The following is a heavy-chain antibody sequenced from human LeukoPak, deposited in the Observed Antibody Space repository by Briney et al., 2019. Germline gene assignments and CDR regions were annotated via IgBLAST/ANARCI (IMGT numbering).Heavy chain of an antibody. CDR2: IASDGSST. CDR1: GFTFSSYW. J-gene: IGHJ4*02. Sequence: RPGGSLRLSCAASGFTFSSYWMNWVRQAPGKGLVWVSRIASDGSSTTYADSVKGRLSISRDNAKNTLYLQMNSLRVEDTAVYYCARGRPHGNDYWGQGTLVTVSS. D-gene: IGHD4-23*01. CDR3: ARGRPHGNDY. V-gene: IGHV3-74*01.